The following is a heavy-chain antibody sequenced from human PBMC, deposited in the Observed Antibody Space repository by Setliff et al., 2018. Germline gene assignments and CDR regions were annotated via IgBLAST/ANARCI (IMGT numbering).Heavy chain of an antibody. CDR3: ARGGGGPDSSGYFEYFQH. CDR1: GYTFTSYY. CDR2: INPSGGST. J-gene: IGHJ1*01. D-gene: IGHD3-22*01. V-gene: IGHV1-46*01. Sequence: ASVKVSCKASGYTFTSYYMHWVRQAPGQGLKWMGIINPSGGSTSYAQKFQGRVTMTRDTSTSTVYMELSSLRSEDTAVYYCARGGGGPDSSGYFEYFQHWGQGTLVTVSS.